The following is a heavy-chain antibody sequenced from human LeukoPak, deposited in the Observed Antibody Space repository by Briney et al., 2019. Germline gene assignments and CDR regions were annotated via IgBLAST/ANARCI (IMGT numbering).Heavy chain of an antibody. V-gene: IGHV3-23*01. CDR3: VKGTFGGKSGLFDY. CDR2: ISVSGGST. Sequence: ETLSLTCTVSGGSISSSSYYWGWIRQPPGKGLEWVSIISVSGGSTYYADSVKGRFTISGDISKNTLYLHMNSLRVEDTAVYYCVKGTFGGKSGLFDYWGQGTLVTVSS. D-gene: IGHD2-15*01. J-gene: IGHJ4*02. CDR1: GGSISSSSYY.